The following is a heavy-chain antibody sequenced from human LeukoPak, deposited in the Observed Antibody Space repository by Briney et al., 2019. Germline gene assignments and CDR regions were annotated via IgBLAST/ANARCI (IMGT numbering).Heavy chain of an antibody. J-gene: IGHJ4*02. D-gene: IGHD2-15*01. Sequence: PGGSLRLSCAASGFTFSDYYMSWIRQAPGKGLEWVSYISSSGSTIYYADSVKGRFTVSRDNAKNSLYLQMNSLRAEDTAVYYCTRVARYCSGGICYSGYWVQGTLVTVSS. CDR2: ISSSGSTI. V-gene: IGHV3-11*04. CDR3: TRVARYCSGGICYSGY. CDR1: GFTFSDYY.